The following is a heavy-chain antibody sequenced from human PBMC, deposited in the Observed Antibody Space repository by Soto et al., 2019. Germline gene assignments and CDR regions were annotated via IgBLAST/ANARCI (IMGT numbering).Heavy chain of an antibody. CDR3: ANVLRRGLQFFDF. CDR1: GFTFRDYA. D-gene: IGHD4-4*01. J-gene: IGHJ4*02. CDR2: ISSSGDHT. Sequence: EVQLLESGGGLVQPGGSLRLSCAASGFTFRDYAMHWVRQAPGKGLDWVSGISSSGDHTFYADSVTGRFSISRDNSKNTMYVQVNSLRAQDAAVYYCANVLRRGLQFFDFWGQGTLVTVSS. V-gene: IGHV3-23*01.